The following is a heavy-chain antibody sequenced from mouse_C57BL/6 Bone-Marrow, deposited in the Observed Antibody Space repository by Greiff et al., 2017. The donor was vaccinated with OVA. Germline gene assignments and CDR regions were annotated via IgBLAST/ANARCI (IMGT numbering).Heavy chain of an antibody. CDR1: GFTFSSYA. CDR3: ARDLLRDLYY. Sequence: EVKLVESGGGLVKPGGSLKLSCAASGFTFSSYAMSWVRQTPEKRLEWVATISDGGSYTYYPDNVKGRFIISRDNAKTNLYLQLSHLKSEDTAMYYCARDLLRDLYYWGRGTTLTVSS. D-gene: IGHD2-1*01. V-gene: IGHV5-4*01. J-gene: IGHJ2*01. CDR2: ISDGGSYT.